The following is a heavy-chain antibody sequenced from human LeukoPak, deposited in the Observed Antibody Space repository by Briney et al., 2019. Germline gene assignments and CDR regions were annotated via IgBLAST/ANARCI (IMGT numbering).Heavy chain of an antibody. D-gene: IGHD3-10*01. CDR1: GGSISSSSYY. CDR3: ARGWLLWFGGSYNWFDP. Sequence: SETLSLTCTLAGGSISSSSYYWGWLRQPPEKGLEWIGSIYYSGSTYYNPSLKSRVTISVDTSKNQFSLKLSSVTAADTAVYYCARGWLLWFGGSYNWFDPWGQGTLVTVSS. J-gene: IGHJ5*02. CDR2: IYYSGST. V-gene: IGHV4-39*01.